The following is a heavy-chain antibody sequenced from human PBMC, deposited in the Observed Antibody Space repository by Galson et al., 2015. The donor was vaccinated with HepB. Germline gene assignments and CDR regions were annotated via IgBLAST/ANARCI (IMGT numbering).Heavy chain of an antibody. CDR2: TYYRSKWYN. Sequence: CAISGDSVSSNSAAWNWIRQSPSRGLEWLGRTYYRSKWYNDYAVSVKSRITINPDTSKNQFSLQLNSVTPEDTAVYYCARSSTRFLEWLLPNYYYYYGMDVWGQGTTVTVSS. J-gene: IGHJ6*02. D-gene: IGHD3-3*01. V-gene: IGHV6-1*01. CDR1: GDSVSSNSAA. CDR3: ARSSTRFLEWLLPNYYYYYGMDV.